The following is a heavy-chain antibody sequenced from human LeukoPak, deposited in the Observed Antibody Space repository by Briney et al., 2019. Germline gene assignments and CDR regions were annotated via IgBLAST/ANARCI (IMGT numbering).Heavy chain of an antibody. Sequence: GGSLRLSCAASGFTFSSYGMHWVRQAPGKGLEWVAVISYDGSNKYYADSVKGRFTISRDNSKNTLYLQMNSLRAEDTAVYYCAKDRDSSISVPDYWGQGTLVTVSS. D-gene: IGHD6-13*01. J-gene: IGHJ4*02. CDR2: ISYDGSNK. V-gene: IGHV3-30*18. CDR1: GFTFSSYG. CDR3: AKDRDSSISVPDY.